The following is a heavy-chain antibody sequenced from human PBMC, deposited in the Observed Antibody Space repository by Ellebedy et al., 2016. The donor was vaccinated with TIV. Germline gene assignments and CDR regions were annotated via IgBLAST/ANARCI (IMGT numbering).Heavy chain of an antibody. J-gene: IGHJ4*02. D-gene: IGHD6-19*01. Sequence: SCXVSGYTFNGNYLHWVRQAPGKGLEWVAVISYDGSNTWYADSVKGRFTISRDNSKNTLYLQMNSLRTEDTAVYYCARAPPGSGPDYWGQGTLVTVSS. CDR2: ISYDGSNT. CDR1: GYTFNGNY. V-gene: IGHV3-30-3*01. CDR3: ARAPPGSGPDY.